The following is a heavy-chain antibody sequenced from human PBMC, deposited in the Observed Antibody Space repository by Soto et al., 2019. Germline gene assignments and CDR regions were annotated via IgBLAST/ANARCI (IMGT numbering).Heavy chain of an antibody. CDR1: GYTFTSYD. J-gene: IGHJ3*01. CDR3: ARREYYYDSSGYYYDAFDL. V-gene: IGHV1-8*01. D-gene: IGHD3-22*01. Sequence: ASVKVSCKASGYTFTSYDINWVRQATGQGLEWMGWMNPNSGNTGYAQKFQGRVTMTRNTSISTAYMELSSLRSEDTAVYYCARREYYYDSSGYYYDAFDLWGQGTMVTVSS. CDR2: MNPNSGNT.